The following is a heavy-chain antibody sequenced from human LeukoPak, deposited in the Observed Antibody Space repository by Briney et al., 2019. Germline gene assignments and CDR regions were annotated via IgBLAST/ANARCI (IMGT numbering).Heavy chain of an antibody. J-gene: IGHJ4*02. D-gene: IGHD2-15*01. Sequence: GGSLRLSCAAPGFTFSSYSMNWVRQAPGKGLEWVSSISSSSSYIYYADSVKGRFTISRDNAKNSLYLQMNSLRAEDTAVYYCARMGGYCSGGSCYFDYWGQGTLVTVSS. V-gene: IGHV3-21*01. CDR1: GFTFSSYS. CDR3: ARMGGYCSGGSCYFDY. CDR2: ISSSSSYI.